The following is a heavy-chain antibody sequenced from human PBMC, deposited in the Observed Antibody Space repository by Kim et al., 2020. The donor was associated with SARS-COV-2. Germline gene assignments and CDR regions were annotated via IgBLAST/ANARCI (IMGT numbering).Heavy chain of an antibody. CDR2: IIPIFGTA. CDR3: ASTTLRYFDWPAPLDY. D-gene: IGHD3-9*01. V-gene: IGHV1-69*13. CDR1: GGTFSSYA. J-gene: IGHJ4*02. Sequence: SVKVSCKASGGTFSSYAISWVRQAPGQGLEWMGGIIPIFGTANYAQKFQGRVTITADESTSTAYMELSSLRSEDTAVYYCASTTLRYFDWPAPLDYWGQGTLVTVSS.